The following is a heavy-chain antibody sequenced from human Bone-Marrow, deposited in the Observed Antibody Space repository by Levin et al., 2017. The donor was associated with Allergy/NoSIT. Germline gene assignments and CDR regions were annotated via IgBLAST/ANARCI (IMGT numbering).Heavy chain of an antibody. Sequence: SCEASGFTFSSYAMSWVRQAPGKGLEWVSAISGSGGSTYYADSVKGRFTISRDNSKNTLYLQMNSLRAEDTAVYYCAKDGAAGIRVGVNWFDPWGQGTLVTVSS. CDR3: AKDGAAGIRVGVNWFDP. D-gene: IGHD6-13*01. J-gene: IGHJ5*02. CDR2: ISGSGGST. CDR1: GFTFSSYA. V-gene: IGHV3-23*01.